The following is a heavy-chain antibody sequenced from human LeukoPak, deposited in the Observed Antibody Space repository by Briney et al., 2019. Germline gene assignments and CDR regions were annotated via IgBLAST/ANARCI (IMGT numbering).Heavy chain of an antibody. CDR1: GFTFSSYA. CDR3: ARGAITFGGPSNFDY. J-gene: IGHJ4*02. Sequence: GGSLRLSCAASGFTFSSYAMHWVRQAPGQGLEYVSAISSNGGSTYYANSVQGRFTISRDNSKNTLYLQMGSLRAEDMAVYYCARGAITFGGPSNFDYWGQGTLVTVSS. V-gene: IGHV3-64*01. CDR2: ISSNGGST. D-gene: IGHD3-16*01.